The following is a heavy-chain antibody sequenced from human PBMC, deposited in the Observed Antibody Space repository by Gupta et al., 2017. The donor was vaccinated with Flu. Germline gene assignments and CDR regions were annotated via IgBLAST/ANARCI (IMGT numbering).Heavy chain of an antibody. CDR1: GFIFRNYW. V-gene: IGHV3-74*01. J-gene: IGHJ3*02. D-gene: IGHD1-14*01. Sequence: GESGGGLVQPGGSLRLSCAASGFIFRNYWMHWVRQAPGKGLVWVSRIKTDGSRTDNADSVKGRFTISRDNAKNTLYLQMNSLRAEDTALYYCARVGSSGAFDIWGQGTMVTVSS. CDR2: IKTDGSRT. CDR3: ARVGSSGAFDI.